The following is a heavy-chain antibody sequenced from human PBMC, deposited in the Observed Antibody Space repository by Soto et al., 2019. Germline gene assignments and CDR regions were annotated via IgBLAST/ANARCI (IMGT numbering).Heavy chain of an antibody. CDR2: IIPNFDTA. Sequence: SVKVSCKASGGTFSNYSMTWVRQAPGQGLECMGGIIPNFDTANYAQKFRGRVTITADESTSTAHMELSSLRSDDTAVYYCARRWIGYCSSTSCYWDWFDPWGQGTLVTVSS. J-gene: IGHJ5*02. V-gene: IGHV1-69*13. CDR1: GGTFSNYS. CDR3: ARRWIGYCSSTSCYWDWFDP. D-gene: IGHD2-2*01.